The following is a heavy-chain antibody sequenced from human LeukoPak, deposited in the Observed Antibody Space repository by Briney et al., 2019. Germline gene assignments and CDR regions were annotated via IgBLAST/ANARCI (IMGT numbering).Heavy chain of an antibody. D-gene: IGHD3-9*01. CDR3: ASPVGLSYDISTGIPAGSFDY. CDR2: IFHSGKT. J-gene: IGHJ4*02. CDR1: GFSINIGYY. Sequence: SETLSLTCNVSGFSINIGYYWGWIRQPPGKGLEWIGSIFHSGKTYYNSSLKSRVTISIDTSKNQFSLKLSSVTAADTAVYYCASPVGLSYDISTGIPAGSFDYWGQGALVTVSS. V-gene: IGHV4-38-2*02.